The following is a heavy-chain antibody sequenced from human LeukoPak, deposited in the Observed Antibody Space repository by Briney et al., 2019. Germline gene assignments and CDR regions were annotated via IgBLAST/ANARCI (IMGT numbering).Heavy chain of an antibody. Sequence: GRSLRLSCAASGFTFDDYAMHWVRQAPGKGLEWVSGISWNSGSIGYADSVKGRFTISRDNAKNSLYLQMNSLRAEDMALYYCAKDNKYYNDSSGHAFDIWGQGTMVTVSS. CDR2: ISWNSGSI. J-gene: IGHJ3*02. CDR1: GFTFDDYA. D-gene: IGHD3-22*01. V-gene: IGHV3-9*03. CDR3: AKDNKYYNDSSGHAFDI.